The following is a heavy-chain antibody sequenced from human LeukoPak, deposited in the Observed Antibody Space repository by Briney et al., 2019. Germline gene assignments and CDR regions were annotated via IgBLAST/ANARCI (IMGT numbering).Heavy chain of an antibody. V-gene: IGHV4-39*01. CDR1: GGSISRSVYY. J-gene: IGHJ5*02. CDR2: IYYTGNT. CDR3: ASDFGDHTSSWYWSDP. Sequence: TPSETLSLTCTVSGGSISRSVYYWGWIRQPPGKGLEWIGSIYYTGNTYYNPSLKSRATISVDMFKNQFSLKLTSATAADTAVYYCASDFGDHTSSWYWSDPWGQGTLVTVSS. D-gene: IGHD6-13*01.